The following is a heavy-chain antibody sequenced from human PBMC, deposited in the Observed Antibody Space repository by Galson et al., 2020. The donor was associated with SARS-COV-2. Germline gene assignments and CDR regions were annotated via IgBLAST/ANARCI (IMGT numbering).Heavy chain of an antibody. CDR1: GYSLTAFS. D-gene: IGHD5-12*01. CDR3: AILGYGHAFEI. V-gene: IGHV1-24*01. CDR2: FNPEEGKI. Sequence: ASVKVSCKVSGYSLTAFSMQWVRQAPGKGPEWMGGFNPEEGKIIYARKFQGRVTMTEDTSTDTAYMDLSSLRSDDTAVYYCAILGYGHAFEIWGQGTVVSVSS. J-gene: IGHJ3*02.